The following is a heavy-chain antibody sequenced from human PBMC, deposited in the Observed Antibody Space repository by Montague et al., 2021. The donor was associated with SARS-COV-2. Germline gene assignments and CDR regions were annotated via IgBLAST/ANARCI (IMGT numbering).Heavy chain of an antibody. Sequence: SLRLSCAASGFTFSSYSMNWVRQAPGKGLEWVSSISSSSSYIYYADSVKGRFTISRDNAKNSLYLQMNSLRDEDTAVYYCARDFNYYYYYGMAVWGQGTTVTASS. J-gene: IGHJ6*02. CDR3: ARDFNYYYYYGMAV. CDR1: GFTFSSYS. V-gene: IGHV3-21*01. CDR2: ISSSSSYI.